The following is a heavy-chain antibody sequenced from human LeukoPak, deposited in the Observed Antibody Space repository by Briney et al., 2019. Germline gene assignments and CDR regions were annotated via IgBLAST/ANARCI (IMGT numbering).Heavy chain of an antibody. CDR2: IYHSGST. Sequence: SETLSLTCTVSGGSISSYYWSWIRQPPGKGLEWIGYIYHSGSTYYNPSLKSRVTISVDRSKNQFSLKLSSVTAADTAVYYCARALYSGSYPFDYWGQGTLVTVSS. CDR3: ARALYSGSYPFDY. CDR1: GGSISSYY. V-gene: IGHV4-59*12. D-gene: IGHD1-26*01. J-gene: IGHJ4*02.